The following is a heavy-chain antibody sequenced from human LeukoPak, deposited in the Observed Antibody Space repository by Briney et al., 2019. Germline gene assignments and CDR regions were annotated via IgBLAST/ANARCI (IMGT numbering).Heavy chain of an antibody. CDR1: GGSFSGYY. J-gene: IGHJ4*02. Sequence: PSETLSLTCAVYGGSFSGYYWSWIRQAPGKGLEWIGEINHSGSTNYNPSLKSRVTISVDTSKTQCSLKLSSVTAADTAVYYRASGGSGSFDYWGQGTLVTVSS. D-gene: IGHD3-10*01. CDR3: ASGGSGSFDY. CDR2: INHSGST. V-gene: IGHV4-34*01.